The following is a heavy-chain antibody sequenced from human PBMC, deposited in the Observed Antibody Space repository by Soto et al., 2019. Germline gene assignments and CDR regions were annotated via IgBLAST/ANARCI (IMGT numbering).Heavy chain of an antibody. CDR2: ISYAGTIL. V-gene: IGHV3-30*18. CDR1: GFTFSNYG. J-gene: IGHJ4*02. CDR3: AKSAYERIVFDC. Sequence: GGSLRLSCAASGFTFSNYGMHWVRQAPGKGLEWVAVISYAGTILYNTNSVKGRFTISRDNSKNTLYLQMDSLRPEDTAVYYCAKSAYERIVFDCWGQGSLVTVSS. D-gene: IGHD3-22*01.